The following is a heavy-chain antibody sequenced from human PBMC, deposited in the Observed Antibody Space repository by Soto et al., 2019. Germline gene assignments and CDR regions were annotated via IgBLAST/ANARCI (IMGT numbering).Heavy chain of an antibody. Sequence: LRLSCAASGFTFSDYYMSWIRQAPGKGLEWVSYISSSGSTIYYADSVKGRFTISRDNAKNSLYLQMNSLRAEDTAVYYCARSTLRVNGLRLRYFDWFAVDAFDIWGQGTMVTVSS. CDR1: GFTFSDYY. J-gene: IGHJ3*02. CDR3: ARSTLRVNGLRLRYFDWFAVDAFDI. V-gene: IGHV3-11*01. D-gene: IGHD3-9*01. CDR2: ISSSGSTI.